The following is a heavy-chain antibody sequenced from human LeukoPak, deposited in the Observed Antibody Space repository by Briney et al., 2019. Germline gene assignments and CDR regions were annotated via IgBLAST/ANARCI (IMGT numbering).Heavy chain of an antibody. V-gene: IGHV3-74*01. Sequence: GGSLRLSCAASGFTFSSYWMHWVRQAPGKGLVWVSRINTDGSSTSYADSVKGRFTVSRDNAKNTLYLQMNSLRAEDTAVYYCARDINYYDSSGYYKDYWGQGTLVTVSS. CDR1: GFTFSSYW. CDR3: ARDINYYDSSGYYKDY. CDR2: INTDGSST. J-gene: IGHJ4*02. D-gene: IGHD3-22*01.